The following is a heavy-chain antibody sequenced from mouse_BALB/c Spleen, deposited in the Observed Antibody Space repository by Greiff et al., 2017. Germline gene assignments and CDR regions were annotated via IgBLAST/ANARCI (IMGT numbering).Heavy chain of an antibody. CDR1: GYTFTDYA. CDR3: AREGSRRFDY. CDR2: ISTYYGDA. J-gene: IGHJ2*01. Sequence: QVQLQQSGAELVRPGVSVKISCKGSGYTFTDYAMHWVKQSHAKSLEWIGVISTYYGDASYNQKFKGKATMTVDKSSSTAYMELARLTSEDSAIYYCAREGSRRFDYWGQGTTLTVSS. V-gene: IGHV1S137*01.